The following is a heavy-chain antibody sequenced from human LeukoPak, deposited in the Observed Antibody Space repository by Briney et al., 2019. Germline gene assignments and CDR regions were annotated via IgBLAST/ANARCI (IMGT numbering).Heavy chain of an antibody. D-gene: IGHD4-11*01. Sequence: GGSLRLSCAASGFTFSHFGFHWVRQAPGKGLEWVAVLWSDGTNQFYADSVKGRFIISREPSQKTVYLEMHSLRTEDTAIYYCAKDPQRGLDYSNSLEYWGPGTLVTVSS. CDR1: GFTFSHFG. J-gene: IGHJ4*02. CDR3: AKDPQRGLDYSNSLEY. V-gene: IGHV3-33*06. CDR2: LWSDGTNQ.